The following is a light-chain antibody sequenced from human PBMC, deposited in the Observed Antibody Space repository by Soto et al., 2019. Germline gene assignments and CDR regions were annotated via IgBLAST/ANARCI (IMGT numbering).Light chain of an antibody. CDR1: SSDVGTYNL. CDR2: EGS. CDR3: SSYAGDATSDVV. V-gene: IGLV2-23*01. J-gene: IGLJ2*01. Sequence: QSALTQPASVSGSPGQSVTISCTGTSSDVGTYNLVSWYQQHPAKAPQLLIYEGSKRPSGVSNRFSGSKSGSTASLTISGLQAEDEADYYCSSYAGDATSDVVFGGGTKLTVL.